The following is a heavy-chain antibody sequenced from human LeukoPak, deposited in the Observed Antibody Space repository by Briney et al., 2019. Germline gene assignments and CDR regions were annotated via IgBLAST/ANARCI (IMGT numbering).Heavy chain of an antibody. V-gene: IGHV3-48*04. CDR3: ARDVTMVPYAFDI. D-gene: IGHD3-10*01. Sequence: PGGSLRLSCAASGFTFSSYWMSWVRQAPGKGLEWVSYISSGSSTIYYADSVKGRFTTSRDNAKNSLFLQMNSLRAEDTAIYYCARDVTMVPYAFDIWGQGAMVTVSS. J-gene: IGHJ3*02. CDR2: ISSGSSTI. CDR1: GFTFSSYW.